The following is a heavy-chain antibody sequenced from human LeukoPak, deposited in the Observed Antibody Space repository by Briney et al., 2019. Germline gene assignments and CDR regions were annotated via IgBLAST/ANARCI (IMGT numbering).Heavy chain of an antibody. CDR2: ISAYNGNT. V-gene: IGHV1-18*01. CDR3: ARDFAWGSGGAPIDDNWLDP. D-gene: IGHD7-27*01. CDR1: GYTFINYG. Sequence: ASVKVSCKASGYTFINYGISWVRQAPGQGLEWMGWISAYNGNTNYAQKLQGRVTMTTDTSTSTAYMELRSLRSDDTAVYYCARDFAWGSGGAPIDDNWLDPWGQGTLVTVSS. J-gene: IGHJ5*02.